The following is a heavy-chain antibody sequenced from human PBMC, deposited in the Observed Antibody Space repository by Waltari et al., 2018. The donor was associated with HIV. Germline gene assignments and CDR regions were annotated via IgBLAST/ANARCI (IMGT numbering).Heavy chain of an antibody. J-gene: IGHJ4*02. V-gene: IGHV3-48*01. Sequence: EVQLVESGGGLVQPGGSLRLSCAASGFTFISYGMNWVRPAPGKGLEWVSFISSSSSTIYYADSVKGRFTISRDNAKNSLYLQMNSLIAEDTAVYYCARETYYYDSSGPYFDYWGQGTLVTVSS. CDR3: ARETYYYDSSGPYFDY. D-gene: IGHD3-22*01. CDR1: GFTFISYG. CDR2: ISSSSSTI.